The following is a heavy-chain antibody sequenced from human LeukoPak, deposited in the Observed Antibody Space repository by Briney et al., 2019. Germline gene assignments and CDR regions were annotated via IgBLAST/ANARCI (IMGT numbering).Heavy chain of an antibody. CDR1: GFTFSSYW. CDR3: ARARDGYNSGAFYI. J-gene: IGHJ3*02. V-gene: IGHV3-7*01. Sequence: PGGSLRLSCAASGFTFSSYWMSWVRQAPGKGLEGVANIKQDGSEKYYVDSVKGRFTISRDNAKNSLYLQMNSLRAEDAAVYYCARARDGYNSGAFYIWGQGTMVTVSS. D-gene: IGHD5-24*01. CDR2: IKQDGSEK.